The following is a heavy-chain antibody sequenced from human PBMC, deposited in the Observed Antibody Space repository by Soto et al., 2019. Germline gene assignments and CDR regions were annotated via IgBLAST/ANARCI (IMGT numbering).Heavy chain of an antibody. D-gene: IGHD3-16*01. Sequence: EVQLLESGGGLVQPGGSLRLSCAASGFTFNTFEMSWVRQAPGRGLEWVSFISTDSSRAYYADAVKGRFTISRDNSKHTLYLLMNSLTAEDTAVYACVKGGWLDFWGQGTLVTVSS. CDR2: ISTDSSRA. J-gene: IGHJ5*01. CDR1: GFTFNTFE. V-gene: IGHV3-23*01. CDR3: VKGGWLDF.